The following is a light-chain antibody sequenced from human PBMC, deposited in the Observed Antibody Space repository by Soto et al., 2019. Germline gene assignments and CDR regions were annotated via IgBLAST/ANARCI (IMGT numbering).Light chain of an antibody. CDR1: QSVGSS. CDR2: DAS. CDR3: QQSYSTPWT. V-gene: IGKV3-11*01. Sequence: ETVLTQSPATLSLSPGETATLXXRASQSVGSSLAWYQQKPGQAPRXVIYDASARATGIPARFSGSGSGTDFTLTISSLQPEDFATYYCQQSYSTPWTFGQGTKVDIK. J-gene: IGKJ1*01.